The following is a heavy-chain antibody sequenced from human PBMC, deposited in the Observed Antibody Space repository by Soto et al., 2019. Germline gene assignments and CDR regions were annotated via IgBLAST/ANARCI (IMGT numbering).Heavy chain of an antibody. Sequence: PWGVLRLSCAASGFTVSSNYMSWVRQAPGKGLEWVSFIHSGGGTYYADSVKGRFTISRDNSKNTLYLQMNSLRAEDTAVYYCARGFGWVDVWGQGTTVTVSS. CDR2: IHSGGGT. V-gene: IGHV3-66*01. CDR1: GFTVSSNY. J-gene: IGHJ6*02. CDR3: ARGFGWVDV. D-gene: IGHD3-10*01.